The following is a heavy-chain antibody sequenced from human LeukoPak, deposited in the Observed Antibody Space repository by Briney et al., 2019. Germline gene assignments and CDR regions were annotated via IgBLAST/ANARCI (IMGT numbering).Heavy chain of an antibody. CDR2: IYGGGST. J-gene: IGHJ4*02. D-gene: IGHD6-19*01. Sequence: GGSLRLSCAASGFTVSSNCMSWVRQAPGKGLEWVSVIYGGGSTYYADSVKGRFTISRDTSKNTLYLQMNSLRAEDTAVYYCASWPGGWYGEDSWGQGTLVTVSS. V-gene: IGHV3-53*01. CDR1: GFTVSSNC. CDR3: ASWPGGWYGEDS.